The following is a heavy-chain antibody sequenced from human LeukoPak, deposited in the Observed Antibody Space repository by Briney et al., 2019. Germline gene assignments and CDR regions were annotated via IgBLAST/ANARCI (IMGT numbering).Heavy chain of an antibody. CDR2: IYYSGST. CDR1: GGSISSSSYY. CDR3: SRESGAFCPFGY. V-gene: IGHV4-39*02. D-gene: IGHD1-26*01. J-gene: IGHJ4*02. Sequence: SETLSLTCTVSGGSISSSSYYWGWIRQPPGKGLEWIGSIYYSGSTYYNPSLKSRVTISVDTSKNQFSLKLNSVTAADTAVYYCSRESGAFCPFGYWGQGTLVIVPS.